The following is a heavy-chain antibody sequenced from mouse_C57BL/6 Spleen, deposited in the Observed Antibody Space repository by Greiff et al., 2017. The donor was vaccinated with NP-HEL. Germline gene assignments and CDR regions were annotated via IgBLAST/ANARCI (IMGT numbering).Heavy chain of an antibody. V-gene: IGHV1-7*01. D-gene: IGHD3-1*01. CDR3: ARSGDRYAMDY. Sequence: VQLQQSGAELAKPGASVKLSCKASGYTFTSYWMHWVKQRPGQGLEWIGYINPSSGYTKYNQKFKDKATSTADKSSSTAYMQLSSLTYEDSAVYYCARSGDRYAMDYWGQGTSVTVSS. CDR1: GYTFTSYW. J-gene: IGHJ4*01. CDR2: INPSSGYT.